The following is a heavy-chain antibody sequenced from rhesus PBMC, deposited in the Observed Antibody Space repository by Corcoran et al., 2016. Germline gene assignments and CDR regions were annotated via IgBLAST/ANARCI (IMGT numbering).Heavy chain of an antibody. CDR3: ARGGGGGWNFDY. CDR2: IYGGSGST. CDR1: GGSIRGYYL. D-gene: IGHD6-25*01. V-gene: IGHV4S7*01. Sequence: QVQLQESGPGVVKPSETLSLTCAVSGGSIRGYYLLIWIRQPPGKVLAWIGYIYGGSGSTSYNPSPKSRVIISIETSKNQCSMKLSAVTAADTAVYYCARGGGGGWNFDYWGQGVLVTVSS. J-gene: IGHJ4*01.